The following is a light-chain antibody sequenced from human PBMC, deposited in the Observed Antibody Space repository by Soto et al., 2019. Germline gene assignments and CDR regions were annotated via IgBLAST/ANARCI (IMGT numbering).Light chain of an antibody. CDR3: QQYSDWPPT. CDR1: QSVSSN. CDR2: GAS. J-gene: IGKJ1*01. Sequence: EIVVTQSPATLSVSPGERATPSCRASQSVSSNLAWYQQKPGQAPRLLINGASTRATGIPARFSGSGSGTEFSLTISSLQSEDFAVYYCQQYSDWPPTFGQGTKVDIK. V-gene: IGKV3-15*01.